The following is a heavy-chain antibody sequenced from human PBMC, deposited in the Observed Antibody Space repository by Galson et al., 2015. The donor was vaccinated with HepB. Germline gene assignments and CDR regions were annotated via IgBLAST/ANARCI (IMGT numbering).Heavy chain of an antibody. CDR2: IKEDGSKQ. CDR3: ARDMSGSYYND. CDR1: GLTFSTYW. V-gene: IGHV3-7*03. Sequence: SLRLSCAASGLTFSTYWMSWVRQAPGKGLEFVAHIKEDGSKQYYVDSVKGRFSISRDNAKNSVYLQMNSLRAEDTAVYYCARDMSGSYYNDWGQGTLVTVSS. J-gene: IGHJ4*02. D-gene: IGHD3-10*01.